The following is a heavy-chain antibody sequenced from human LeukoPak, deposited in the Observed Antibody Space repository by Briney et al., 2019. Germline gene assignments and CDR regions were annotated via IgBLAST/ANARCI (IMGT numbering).Heavy chain of an antibody. J-gene: IGHJ6*02. D-gene: IGHD6-6*01. CDR1: GFTFSSYA. CDR2: ISYDGSNK. Sequence: GGSLRLSCAASGFTFSSYAMHWVRQAPGKGLEWVAVISYDGSNKYYADSVKGRFTISRDNSKNTLYLQMNSLRAEDTAVYYCASHMSSIAARRWYYGMDAWGQGTTVTVSS. V-gene: IGHV3-30-3*01. CDR3: ASHMSSIAARRWYYGMDA.